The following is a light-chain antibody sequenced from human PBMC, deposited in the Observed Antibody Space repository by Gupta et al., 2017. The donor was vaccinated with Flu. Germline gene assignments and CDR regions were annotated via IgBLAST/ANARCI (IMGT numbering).Light chain of an antibody. CDR2: GAS. CDR3: QQYSDWPPWT. CDR1: QSVGSN. J-gene: IGKJ1*01. Sequence: IVMTQSPATLSVSPGERATLSCRASQSVGSNLAWYQQKPGQAPSLLIYGASTRATGIPARFSGSGSGTEFTLSISSRQSEDFAVYYCQQYSDWPPWTFGQGTMVEIK. V-gene: IGKV3-15*01.